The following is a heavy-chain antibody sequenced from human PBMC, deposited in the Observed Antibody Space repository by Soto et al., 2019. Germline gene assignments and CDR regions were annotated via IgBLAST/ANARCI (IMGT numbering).Heavy chain of an antibody. D-gene: IGHD4-17*01. J-gene: IGHJ3*02. V-gene: IGHV4-31*03. CDR3: ARVFLEDYGAPRDAFDI. CDR2: IYYSGST. Sequence: PSETLSLTCTVSGGSISSGGYYWSWIRQHPGKGLEWIGYIYYSGSTYYNPSLKSRVTISVDTSKNQFSLKLSSVTAADTAVYYCARVFLEDYGAPRDAFDIWGQGTMVTVSS. CDR1: GGSISSGGYY.